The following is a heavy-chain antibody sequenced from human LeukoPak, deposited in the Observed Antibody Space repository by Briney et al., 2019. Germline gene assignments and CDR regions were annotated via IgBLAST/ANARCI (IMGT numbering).Heavy chain of an antibody. CDR3: ARDDYGGNSFDH. D-gene: IGHD4/OR15-4a*01. CDR2: INPDGGFT. Sequence: ASVKVSCKASEYTFTDYYIHWMRQAPGQGLEWIGWINPDGGFTSYAQKFQGRVTMNRDMSIGTAYMELSRLTSDDTPVYYCARDDYGGNSFDHWGQGTLVLVSS. V-gene: IGHV1-2*02. CDR1: EYTFTDYY. J-gene: IGHJ4*02.